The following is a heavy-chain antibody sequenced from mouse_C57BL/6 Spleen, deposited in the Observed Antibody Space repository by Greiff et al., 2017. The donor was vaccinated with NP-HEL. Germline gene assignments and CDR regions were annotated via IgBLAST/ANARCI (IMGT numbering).Heavy chain of an antibody. V-gene: IGHV7-3*01. CDR1: GFTFTDYY. D-gene: IGHD4-1*01. CDR3: ARSDLNWDWYFDV. CDR2: IRNKANGYTT. J-gene: IGHJ1*03. Sequence: EVQRVESGGGLVQPGGSLSLSCAASGFTFTDYYMSWVRQPPGKALEWLGFIRNKANGYTTEYSASVKGRFTISRDNSQSILYLQMNALRAEDSATYYCARSDLNWDWYFDVWGTGTTVTVSS.